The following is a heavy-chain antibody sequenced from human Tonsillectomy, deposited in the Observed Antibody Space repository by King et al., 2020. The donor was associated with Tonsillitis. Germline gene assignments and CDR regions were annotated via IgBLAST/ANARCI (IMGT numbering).Heavy chain of an antibody. CDR2: IRPDGNEK. CDR3: VRDPLWGAFDM. Sequence: VQLVESGGGLVQPGESLRLSCAASAFDFRSSCMIWVRQAPGKGLECVATIRPDGNEKYYVASVEGRFTISRDNARNSLYLQMNSRRVEDTALYYCVRDPLWGAFDMWGRGTMVTVSS. J-gene: IGHJ3*02. V-gene: IGHV3-7*01. CDR1: AFDFRSSC. D-gene: IGHD1-26*01.